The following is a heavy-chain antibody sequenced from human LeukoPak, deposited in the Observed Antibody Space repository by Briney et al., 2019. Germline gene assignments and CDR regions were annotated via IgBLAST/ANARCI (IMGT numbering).Heavy chain of an antibody. V-gene: IGHV3-53*01. D-gene: IGHD4-23*01. J-gene: IGHJ4*02. CDR1: GIIVTSDY. Sequence: GGSLRLSCAASGIIVTSDYMSWVRQSPERGLEWVSIIYEDGSTYYADSVKGRFTISRDNSKNTLYLQMNSLRAEDTAVYYCAKDQATVVTPFDYWGQGTLVTVSS. CDR3: AKDQATVVTPFDY. CDR2: IYEDGST.